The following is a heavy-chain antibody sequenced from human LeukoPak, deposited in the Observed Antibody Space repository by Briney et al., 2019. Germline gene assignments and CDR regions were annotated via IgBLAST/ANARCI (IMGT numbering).Heavy chain of an antibody. D-gene: IGHD2-2*03. CDR1: GFTFSSYA. Sequence: PGGSLRLSCAASGFTFSSYAMSWVRQAPGKGLEWVSAISGSGGSTYYADSVKGRFTISRDNSKNTLYLQMNSLRAEDTAVYYCARDMDIVVVPAALSSFDYWGQGTLVTVSS. V-gene: IGHV3-23*01. CDR3: ARDMDIVVVPAALSSFDY. CDR2: ISGSGGST. J-gene: IGHJ4*02.